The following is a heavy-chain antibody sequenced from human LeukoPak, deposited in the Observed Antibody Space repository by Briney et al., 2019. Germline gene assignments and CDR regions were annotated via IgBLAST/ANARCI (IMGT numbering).Heavy chain of an antibody. Sequence: SVKVSCKPSGGTFSSYAISGVRQAPGQGREWMGIIIPILGLAKYAQKFQGRVTSTADKSTSTAYMELSSLRSEDTAVYYCARGHSDYYYYYGMDVWGQGTTVTVSS. D-gene: IGHD4-11*01. CDR2: IIPILGLA. CDR1: GGTFSSYA. CDR3: ARGHSDYYYYYGMDV. J-gene: IGHJ6*02. V-gene: IGHV1-69*04.